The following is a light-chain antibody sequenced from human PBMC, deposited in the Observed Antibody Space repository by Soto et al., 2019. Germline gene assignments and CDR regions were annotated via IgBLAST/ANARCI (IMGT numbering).Light chain of an antibody. J-gene: IGLJ3*02. V-gene: IGLV2-14*03. CDR1: SSDIGAYDY. CDR2: DVS. Sequence: QSALTQPASVSGSPGQSITISCTGTSSDIGAYDYVSWYQHRPGKAPKLMIYDVSHRPPGISNRFSGSKSGNTASLTVSGLQAEDEADYYCSSYGGVSAPVLFGGGTKVTVL. CDR3: SSYGGVSAPVL.